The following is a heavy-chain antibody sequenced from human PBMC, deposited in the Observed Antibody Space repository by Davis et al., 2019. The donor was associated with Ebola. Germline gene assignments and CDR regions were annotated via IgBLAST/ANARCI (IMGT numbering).Heavy chain of an antibody. J-gene: IGHJ6*02. Sequence: ASVKVSCKASGYTFTSYGISWVRQAPGQGLEWMGWINPNSGGTNYAQKFQGWVTMTRDTSISTAYMELSRLRSDDTAVYYCARVKGFTGHYYYYGMDVWGQGTTVTVSS. V-gene: IGHV1-2*04. CDR1: GYTFTSYG. CDR3: ARVKGFTGHYYYYGMDV. D-gene: IGHD4-11*01. CDR2: INPNSGGT.